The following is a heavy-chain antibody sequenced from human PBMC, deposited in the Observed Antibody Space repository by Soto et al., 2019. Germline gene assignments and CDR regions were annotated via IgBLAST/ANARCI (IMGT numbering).Heavy chain of an antibody. CDR1: GGSIRNVY. CDR2: IFHSGNA. CDR3: ARAHAPTLPFDF. J-gene: IGHJ4*02. V-gene: IGHV4-59*01. D-gene: IGHD2-15*01. Sequence: SETLSLTCSVSGGSIRNVYWSWIRQSPGKGLEWIGFIFHSGNAKYNPSLQSRASMSIDTSKNQFSLSLESVTAADTAVYFCARAHAPTLPFDFWGQGTLVTV.